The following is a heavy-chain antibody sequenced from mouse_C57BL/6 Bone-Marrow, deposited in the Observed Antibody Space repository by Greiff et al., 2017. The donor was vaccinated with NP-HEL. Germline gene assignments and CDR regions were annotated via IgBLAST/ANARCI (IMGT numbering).Heavy chain of an antibody. CDR3: ARLTVPFAY. CDR1: GFTFSSYT. J-gene: IGHJ3*01. CDR2: ISGGGGNT. D-gene: IGHD1-1*01. Sequence: EVKLVESGGGLVKPGGSLKLSCAASGFTFSSYTMSWVRQTPEKRLEWVATISGGGGNTYYPDSVKGRFTISRDNAKNTVYLQMSSLRSEDTALYYCARLTVPFAYWGQGTLVTVSA. V-gene: IGHV5-9*01.